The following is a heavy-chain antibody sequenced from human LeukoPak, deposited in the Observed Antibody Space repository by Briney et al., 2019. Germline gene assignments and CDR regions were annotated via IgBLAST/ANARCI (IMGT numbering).Heavy chain of an antibody. Sequence: GGSLRVSCAASGFTFSSYAMRWVRQAPGKGLEWVSAISGSGGSTYYADSVKGRFTISRDNSKNTLYLQMNSLRAEDTAVYYCAKRDIYGDYVASWGQGTLVTVSS. D-gene: IGHD4-17*01. CDR3: AKRDIYGDYVAS. CDR1: GFTFSSYA. J-gene: IGHJ5*02. CDR2: ISGSGGST. V-gene: IGHV3-23*01.